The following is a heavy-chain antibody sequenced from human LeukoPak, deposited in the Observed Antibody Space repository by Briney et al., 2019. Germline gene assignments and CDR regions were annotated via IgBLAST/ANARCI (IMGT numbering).Heavy chain of an antibody. D-gene: IGHD3-22*01. Sequence: PSETLSLTCTVSGVSISSSYWSWIRQPPGKRLEWIGYIYYSGSTNSNASLKNRVTISADTSKNQFSLKLNSVTAADTAVYYCVRGNYDSRGYSNAFDIWGQGAMVTVSS. CDR1: GVSISSSY. V-gene: IGHV4-59*01. J-gene: IGHJ3*02. CDR2: IYYSGST. CDR3: VRGNYDSRGYSNAFDI.